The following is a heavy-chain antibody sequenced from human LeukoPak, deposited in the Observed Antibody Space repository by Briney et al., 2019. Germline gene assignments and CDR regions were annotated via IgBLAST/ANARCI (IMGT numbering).Heavy chain of an antibody. Sequence: GVSLRLSCAASGFTFSSYGMHWVRQAPGKGLEWVAFIRYDGSNKYYADSVKGRFTISRDNSKNTRYLQMNSLRAEDTAVYYCAKPELLWFGEFNYDYWGQGTLVTVSS. CDR3: AKPELLWFGEFNYDY. CDR1: GFTFSSYG. J-gene: IGHJ4*02. V-gene: IGHV3-30*02. D-gene: IGHD3-10*01. CDR2: IRYDGSNK.